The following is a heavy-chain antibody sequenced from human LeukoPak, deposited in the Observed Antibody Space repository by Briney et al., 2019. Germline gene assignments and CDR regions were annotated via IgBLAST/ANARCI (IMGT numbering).Heavy chain of an antibody. CDR2: ISTSSAMT. Sequence: PGGSLRLSCEASGFKFSSYVINWVRQAPGKGLEWVSSISTSSAMTYYADSVRGRFTISRDNAKNTLYLQMNSLRAEDTAVYYCATIKGDWYQYSFDSWGQGTLVTVSS. CDR1: GFKFSSYV. V-gene: IGHV3-48*01. J-gene: IGHJ4*02. D-gene: IGHD6-19*01. CDR3: ATIKGDWYQYSFDS.